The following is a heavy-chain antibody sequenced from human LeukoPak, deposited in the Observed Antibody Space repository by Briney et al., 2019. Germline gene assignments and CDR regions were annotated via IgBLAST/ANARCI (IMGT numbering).Heavy chain of an antibody. D-gene: IGHD6-6*01. CDR2: ISWNSGSI. V-gene: IGHV3-9*01. CDR3: ATSRSFDY. CDR1: GFTFDDYA. Sequence: GGSLRLSCAASGFTFDDYAMHWVRQAPGKGLEWVSGISWNSGSIGYADSVKGRFTISRDNAKNTVYLQMNSLRAEDTAVYYCATSRSFDYWGQGTLVTVSS. J-gene: IGHJ4*02.